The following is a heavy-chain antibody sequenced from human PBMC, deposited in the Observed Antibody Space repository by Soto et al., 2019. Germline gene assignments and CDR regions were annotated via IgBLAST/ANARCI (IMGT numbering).Heavy chain of an antibody. CDR1: GFTVSSNY. V-gene: IGHV3-66*01. Sequence: GGSLRLSCAASGFTVSSNYMSWVRQAPGKGLEWVSVIYSGGSTYYADSVKGRFTISRDNSKNTLYLQMNSLRAEDTAVYYCAAGNSRYYYGMDVWGQGTTVTVSS. CDR3: AAGNSRYYYGMDV. J-gene: IGHJ6*02. CDR2: IYSGGST. D-gene: IGHD6-13*01.